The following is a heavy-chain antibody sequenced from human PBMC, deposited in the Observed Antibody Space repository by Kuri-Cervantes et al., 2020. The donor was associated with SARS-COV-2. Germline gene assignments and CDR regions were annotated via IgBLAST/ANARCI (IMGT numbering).Heavy chain of an antibody. CDR1: GYSFTSYW. CDR3: ARWGVVAATTYYYYGVDV. J-gene: IGHJ6*02. CDR2: IYPGDSDT. V-gene: IGHV5-51*01. Sequence: KVSCKGSGYSFTSYWIGWVRQMPGKGLEWMGIIYPGDSDTRYSPSFQGQVTISADKSISTAYLQWSSLKASDTAMYYCARWGVVAATTYYYYGVDVWGQGTTVTVSS. D-gene: IGHD2-15*01.